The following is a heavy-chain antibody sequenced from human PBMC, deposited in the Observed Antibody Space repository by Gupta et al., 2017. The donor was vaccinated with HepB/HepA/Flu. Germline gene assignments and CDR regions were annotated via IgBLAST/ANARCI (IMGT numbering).Heavy chain of an antibody. Sequence: EVQLLESGGGLVQPGGSLRLSRAASGFTFSSYAMSWVRQAPGKGLEWVSAISGSGGSTYYADSVKGRFTISRDNSKNTLYLQMNSLRAEDTAVYYCAKDNWVLTRTTVTEGGSYYYYYGMDVWGQGTTVTVSS. J-gene: IGHJ6*02. CDR2: ISGSGGST. CDR3: AKDNWVLTRTTVTEGGSYYYYYGMDV. V-gene: IGHV3-23*01. CDR1: GFTFSSYA. D-gene: IGHD4-17*01.